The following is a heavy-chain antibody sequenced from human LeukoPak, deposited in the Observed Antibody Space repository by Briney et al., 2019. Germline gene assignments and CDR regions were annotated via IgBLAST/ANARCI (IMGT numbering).Heavy chain of an antibody. D-gene: IGHD6-13*01. CDR1: GGSINNYY. Sequence: SETLSLTCTVSGGSINNYYWSWIRQPPGKGLEWIGYIYYSGSTNYNPSLKSRVTISVDTSKNQFSLKLSSVTAADTAVYYCARAQLYWFDPWGQGTLVTVSS. CDR2: IYYSGST. CDR3: ARAQLYWFDP. V-gene: IGHV4-59*01. J-gene: IGHJ5*02.